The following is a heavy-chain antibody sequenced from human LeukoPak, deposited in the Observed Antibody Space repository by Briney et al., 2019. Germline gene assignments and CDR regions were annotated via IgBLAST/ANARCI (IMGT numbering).Heavy chain of an antibody. CDR2: MNPNTGST. D-gene: IGHD3-9*01. CDR3: ARGLLRDLQYFDQLLNPYFDP. Sequence: GASVKVSCKASGYTFRKFDLNWVRQAPGQGLEWMGWMNPNTGSTGYAQKFQGRLTMTRDTSKSTAYMELSSLSAEDTAVYYCARGLLRDLQYFDQLLNPYFDPWGQGSLVTVSS. J-gene: IGHJ5*02. V-gene: IGHV1-8*01. CDR1: GYTFRKFD.